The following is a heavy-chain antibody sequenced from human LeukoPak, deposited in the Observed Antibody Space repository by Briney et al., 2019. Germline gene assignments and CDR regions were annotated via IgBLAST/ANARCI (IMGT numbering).Heavy chain of an antibody. CDR1: GFAFSIYG. D-gene: IGHD3-22*01. CDR2: IWYDGSNK. V-gene: IGHV3-33*01. CDR3: ARDRYYYDSSGYYYDY. J-gene: IGHJ4*02. Sequence: PGGSLRLSCAASGFAFSIYGMHWVRRAPGKGLEWVAVIWYDGSNKYYADSVKGRFTISRDNSKNTLYLEMNSLRAEDTAVYYCARDRYYYDSSGYYYDYWGQGTLVTVSS.